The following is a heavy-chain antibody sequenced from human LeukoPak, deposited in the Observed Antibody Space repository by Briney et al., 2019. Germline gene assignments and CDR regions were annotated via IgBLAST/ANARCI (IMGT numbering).Heavy chain of an antibody. D-gene: IGHD3-10*01. CDR3: ARDRGITTAREVPSWFDP. Sequence: NPSETLSLTCTVSGDSISNGNYYWTWIRQPAGKGLEWIVRLYSTESPNYNPSLKSRVTISIDASKTQFSLKLSSVTVADTAVYYCARDRGITTAREVPSWFDPWGQGTLVTVSS. J-gene: IGHJ5*02. CDR2: LYSTESP. CDR1: GDSISNGNYY. V-gene: IGHV4-61*02.